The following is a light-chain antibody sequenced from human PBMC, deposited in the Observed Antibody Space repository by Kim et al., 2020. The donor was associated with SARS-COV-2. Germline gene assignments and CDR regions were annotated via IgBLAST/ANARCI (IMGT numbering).Light chain of an antibody. V-gene: IGLV9-49*01. CDR3: GADHGSGSNFVYV. Sequence: QPVLTQPPSASASLGASVTLTCTLSSGYSNYKVDWYQQRPGMGPRFVMRVGTGGIVGSKGDGIPDRFSVLGSGLNRYLTIKNIQEEDESDYHCGADHGSGSNFVYVFGGGTQLTVL. J-gene: IGLJ2*01. CDR1: SGYSNYK. CDR2: VGTGGIVG.